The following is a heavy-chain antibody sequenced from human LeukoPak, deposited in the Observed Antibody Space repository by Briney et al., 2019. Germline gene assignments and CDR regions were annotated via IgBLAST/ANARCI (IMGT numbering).Heavy chain of an antibody. V-gene: IGHV3-23*01. Sequence: GGSLRLSCVASGFTFVTYAMNWVRQAPGKGLEGVSGISGSGGSTDYADSVKGRFTISRDNSRNTVYLQMNSLRAEDTAVYYCAREGTTVYYGMDVWGKGTTVTVSS. CDR2: ISGSGGST. J-gene: IGHJ6*04. CDR1: GFTFVTYA. D-gene: IGHD2-2*01. CDR3: AREGTTVYYGMDV.